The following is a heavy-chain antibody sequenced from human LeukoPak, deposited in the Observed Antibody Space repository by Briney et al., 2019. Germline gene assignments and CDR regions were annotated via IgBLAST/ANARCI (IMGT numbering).Heavy chain of an antibody. CDR1: GFTFSSYS. V-gene: IGHV3-48*01. CDR3: AWSTYWGGDCYPALGY. D-gene: IGHD2-21*02. CDR2: ISSSNNTI. Sequence: GGSLRLSCAASGFTFSSYSMNWVRQAPGKGLEWVSYISSSNNTIYYADSVKGRFTISRDNAKNSLYLELNSLRGDDQAIYYCAWSTYWGGDCYPALGYWGQGTPVTVSS. J-gene: IGHJ4*02.